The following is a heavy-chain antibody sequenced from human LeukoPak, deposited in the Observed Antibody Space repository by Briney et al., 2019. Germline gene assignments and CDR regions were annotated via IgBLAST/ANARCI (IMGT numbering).Heavy chain of an antibody. CDR3: ARVMMVRGVDAFDI. V-gene: IGHV1-2*02. CDR1: GYTFTGYH. J-gene: IGHJ3*02. D-gene: IGHD3-10*01. CDR2: INPNSGGT. Sequence: EASVKVSCKASGYTFTGYHMHWVRQAPGQGLEWMGWINPNSGGTNYAQKFQGRVTMTRDTSISTAYMELSRLRSDDTAVYYCARVMMVRGVDAFDIWGQGTMVTVSS.